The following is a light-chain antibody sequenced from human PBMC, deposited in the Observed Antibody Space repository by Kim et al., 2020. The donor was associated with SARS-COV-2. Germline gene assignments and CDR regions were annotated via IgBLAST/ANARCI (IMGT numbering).Light chain of an antibody. CDR2: YDS. J-gene: IGLJ2*01. V-gene: IGLV3-21*04. CDR1: NIGSKT. Sequence: SYELTQPPSVSVAPGKTARITCGRNNIGSKTVHWYQQKPGQAPVLVIFYDSDRPSGIPERLSGSNSGDTATLTISRVEAGDEADYYCQVWDPGSDHVVFG. CDR3: QVWDPGSDHVV.